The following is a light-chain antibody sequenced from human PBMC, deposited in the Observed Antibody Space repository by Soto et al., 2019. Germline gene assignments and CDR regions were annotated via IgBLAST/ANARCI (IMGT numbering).Light chain of an antibody. CDR2: AAS. Sequence: IQMTQSPSTLSGSVGDRVTITCRASQGIRNDLGWYQQKPGKAPKLLIYAASSLQSGVPSTFSGSGSGTDFTLTISSPQPEDFATYYCLQAYNYPLTFGGGTKVDIK. V-gene: IGKV1-6*01. CDR3: LQAYNYPLT. CDR1: QGIRND. J-gene: IGKJ4*01.